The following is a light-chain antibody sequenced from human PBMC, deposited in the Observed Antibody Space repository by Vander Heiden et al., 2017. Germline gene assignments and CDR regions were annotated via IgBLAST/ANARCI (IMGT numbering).Light chain of an antibody. Sequence: SVLTQPPQLSPAPGPKVTLSCFATSSHTGSNYLSRYQPHPGTAPTLLIYDNNKRPSRIPDRFSGSKSGTAATLDITGLQTGDEGDYYCGTWDSGLSIVVFGGGTKLTVL. J-gene: IGLJ2*01. CDR3: GTWDSGLSIVV. V-gene: IGLV1-51*01. CDR2: DNN. CDR1: SSHTGSNY.